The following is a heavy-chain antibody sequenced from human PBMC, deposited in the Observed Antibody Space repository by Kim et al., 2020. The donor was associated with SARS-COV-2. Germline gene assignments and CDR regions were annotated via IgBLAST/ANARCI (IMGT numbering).Heavy chain of an antibody. CDR1: GFTFSNAW. CDR2: IKSKTDGGTT. D-gene: IGHD6-13*01. J-gene: IGHJ4*02. V-gene: IGHV3-15*01. CDR3: TTDFCCLLQLDYFDY. Sequence: GGSLRLSCAASGFTFSNAWMSWVRQAPGKGLEWVGRIKSKTDGGTTDYAAPVKGRFTIARDDSKNTLYLQMNSLKTEDTAVYYCTTDFCCLLQLDYFDYWGQRTLVTVSS.